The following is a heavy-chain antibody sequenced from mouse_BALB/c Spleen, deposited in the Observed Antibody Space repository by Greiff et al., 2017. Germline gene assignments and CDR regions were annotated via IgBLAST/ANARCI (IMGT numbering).Heavy chain of an antibody. CDR2: IYPGSGNT. V-gene: IGHV1-77*01. D-gene: IGHD2-4*01. CDR1: GYTFTDYY. J-gene: IGHJ4*01. CDR3: AVMITTNYAMDY. Sequence: QVQLQQSGAELARPGASVKLSCKASGYTFTDYYINWVKQRTGQGLEWIGEIYPGSGNTYYNEKFKGKATLTADKSSSTAYMQLSSLTSEDSAVYFCAVMITTNYAMDYWGQGTSVTVSS.